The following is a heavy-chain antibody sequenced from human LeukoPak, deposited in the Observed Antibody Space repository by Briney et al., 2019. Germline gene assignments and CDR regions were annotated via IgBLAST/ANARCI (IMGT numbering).Heavy chain of an antibody. D-gene: IGHD2/OR15-2a*01. J-gene: IGHJ3*02. Sequence: PSQTLSLTCTVSGGSISSGDYYWRWIRQPPGKGLEWIGYIYYSGSTYYNPSLKSRVTISVDTSKNQFSLKLSSVTAADTAVYYCAREGTTDDAFDIWGQGIMVTVSS. CDR2: IYYSGST. V-gene: IGHV4-30-4*08. CDR3: AREGTTDDAFDI. CDR1: GGSISSGDYY.